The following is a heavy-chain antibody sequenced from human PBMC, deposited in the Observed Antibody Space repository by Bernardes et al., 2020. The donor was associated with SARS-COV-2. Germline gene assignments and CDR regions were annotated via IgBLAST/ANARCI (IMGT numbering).Heavy chain of an antibody. CDR2: ITSSSTFI. Sequence: GGSLRLSCAASGFTFSSSSMNWVRQAPGQGLEWVSSITSSSTFIYYADSLKGRFTISRDNAKNSLYLQMNSLRAEDTAVYYCATSFWSGYYPFDYWGQGALVTVSS. CDR1: GFTFSSSS. CDR3: ATSFWSGYYPFDY. J-gene: IGHJ4*02. V-gene: IGHV3-21*06. D-gene: IGHD3-3*01.